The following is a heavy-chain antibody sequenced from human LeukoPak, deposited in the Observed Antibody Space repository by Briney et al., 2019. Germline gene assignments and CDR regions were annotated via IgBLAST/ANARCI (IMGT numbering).Heavy chain of an antibody. J-gene: IGHJ4*02. CDR1: GFTFSSAW. V-gene: IGHV3-15*07. Sequence: GGSLRLSCAASGFTFSSAWMNWVRQAPGKGLEWVGRIKSKIDGGTTDYAAPVKGRFTISRDDSKTSLYLQMNSLKTEDTAMYYCATQPSGSFPYYFDNWGQGTLVTVSS. CDR2: IKSKIDGGTT. CDR3: ATQPSGSFPYYFDN. D-gene: IGHD3-3*01.